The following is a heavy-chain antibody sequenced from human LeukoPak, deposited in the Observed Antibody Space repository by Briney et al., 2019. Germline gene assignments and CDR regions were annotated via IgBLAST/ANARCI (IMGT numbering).Heavy chain of an antibody. Sequence: ASVRVSCKASGYTFTSYYMHWVRQAPGQGLEWMGIINPSGGSTSYAQKFQGRVTMTRDMSTSTVYMELSSLRSEDTAVYYCARGGSSWYSPDYWGQGTLVTVSS. V-gene: IGHV1-46*01. CDR3: ARGGSSWYSPDY. CDR1: GYTFTSYY. CDR2: INPSGGST. D-gene: IGHD6-13*01. J-gene: IGHJ4*02.